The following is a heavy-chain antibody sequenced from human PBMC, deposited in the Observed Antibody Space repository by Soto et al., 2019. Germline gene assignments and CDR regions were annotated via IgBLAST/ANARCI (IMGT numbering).Heavy chain of an antibody. CDR1: GESISSSSYY. V-gene: IGHV4-39*01. D-gene: IGHD2-21*02. J-gene: IGHJ4*02. CDR2: IYYSGRT. Sequence: LSLTRIVSGESISSSSYYWGWIRQPPGKGLEWIGSIYYSGRTYYNPSFKSRVTISIDTSKNQFSLKLSSVTATDTAVYYCARQRTTVVTQAYFDHWGQGALVTVSS. CDR3: ARQRTTVVTQAYFDH.